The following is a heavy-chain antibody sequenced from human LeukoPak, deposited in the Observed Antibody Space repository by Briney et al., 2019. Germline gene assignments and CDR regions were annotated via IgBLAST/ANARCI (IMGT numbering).Heavy chain of an antibody. D-gene: IGHD3-16*01. J-gene: IGHJ6*02. Sequence: SETLSLTCAVYGGSFSGYYWSWIRQPPGKGLEWIGEINHSGSTNYNPSLKSRVTISVDTSKNQFSLKLSSVTAADTAVYYCARIGMGGYYYYGMDVWGQGTTVTVSS. CDR1: GGSFSGYY. CDR2: INHSGST. CDR3: ARIGMGGYYYYGMDV. V-gene: IGHV4-34*01.